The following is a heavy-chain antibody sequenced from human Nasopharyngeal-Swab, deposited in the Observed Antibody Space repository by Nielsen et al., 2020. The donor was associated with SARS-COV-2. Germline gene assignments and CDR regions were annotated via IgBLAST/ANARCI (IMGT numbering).Heavy chain of an antibody. CDR3: AKNPYSSSFYWFDP. Sequence: GESLKISCAASGFISNYAMSWVRQAPGKGLEWVSGISGNGGATYYEDSVKGRFTISRDNSKNTLSLQMNSLRADDTAVYYCAKNPYSSSFYWFDPWGQGTLVTVSS. D-gene: IGHD6-13*01. J-gene: IGHJ5*02. CDR2: ISGNGGAT. CDR1: GFISNYA. V-gene: IGHV3-23*01.